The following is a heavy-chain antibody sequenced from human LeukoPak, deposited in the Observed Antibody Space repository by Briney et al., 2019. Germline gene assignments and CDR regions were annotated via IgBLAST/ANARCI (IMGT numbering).Heavy chain of an antibody. D-gene: IGHD6-6*01. V-gene: IGHV4-59*01. CDR3: ARDRGVYSSSFDY. Sequence: SETLSLTCTVSGGSISGYYWSWIRQPPGKGLEWIGYIYYSGSTNYNPSLKSRVTISVDTSKNQFSLKLSSVTAADTAVYYCARDRGVYSSSFDYWGQGTLVTVSS. CDR2: IYYSGST. CDR1: GGSISGYY. J-gene: IGHJ4*02.